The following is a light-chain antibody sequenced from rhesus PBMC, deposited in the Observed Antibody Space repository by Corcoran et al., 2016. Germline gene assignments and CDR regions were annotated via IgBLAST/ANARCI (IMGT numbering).Light chain of an antibody. CDR3: QQHNSNPPT. Sequence: DIQMTQSPSSLSASVGDRVTITCQASQGISNWLAWYQQKPGKAPKPLIYAASSLQSGVPSRFSGSGSGTEFTLTISSLQPAGFATYYCQQHNSNPPTFGGGTKVEIK. J-gene: IGKJ4*01. CDR2: AAS. CDR1: QGISNW. V-gene: IGKV1-33*02.